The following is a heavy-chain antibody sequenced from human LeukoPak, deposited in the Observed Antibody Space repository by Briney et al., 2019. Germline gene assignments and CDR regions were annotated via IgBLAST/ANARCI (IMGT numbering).Heavy chain of an antibody. Sequence: GSLRLSCAASGFTFSSYSMNWVRQAPGKGLEWVGRIKSKTDGGTTDYAAPVKGRFTISRDDSKNTLYLQMNSLKTEDTAVYYCTTDGYYYDSSGYYYWGQGTLVTVSS. V-gene: IGHV3-15*01. CDR2: IKSKTDGGTT. J-gene: IGHJ4*02. D-gene: IGHD3-22*01. CDR1: GFTFSSYS. CDR3: TTDGYYYDSSGYYY.